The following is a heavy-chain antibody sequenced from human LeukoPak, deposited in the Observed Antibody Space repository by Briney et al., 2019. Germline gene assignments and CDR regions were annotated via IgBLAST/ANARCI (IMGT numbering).Heavy chain of an antibody. J-gene: IGHJ4*02. V-gene: IGHV3-53*01. CDR3: AKGGSSGYYPPYYFAY. D-gene: IGHD3-22*01. Sequence: GSLRLSCAASGFIVSSHYMSWVRQAPGKGLEWVSVIYGGGSTYYADSVKGRFTISGDSSKNTLYLQMNSLRAEDTAVYYCAKGGSSGYYPPYYFAYWGQGTLVTVSS. CDR1: GFIVSSHY. CDR2: IYGGGST.